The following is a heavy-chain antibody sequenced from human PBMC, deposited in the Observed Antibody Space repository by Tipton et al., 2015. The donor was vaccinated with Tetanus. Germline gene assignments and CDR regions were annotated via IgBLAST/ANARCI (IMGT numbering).Heavy chain of an antibody. CDR1: GYSFTGYF. J-gene: IGHJ4*02. D-gene: IGHD6-19*01. V-gene: IGHV1-2*02. CDR3: ARDHSSDWYFDFDF. Sequence: QLVQSGPEVKKPGASVKVSCKASGYSFTGYFIHWVRQAPGQGLEWMGWINPKSGVTNYAQKFQGRVTMTRDTSISTAYMELSGLRSDDTAVYYCARDHSSDWYFDFDFWGQGTLVTVSS. CDR2: INPKSGVT.